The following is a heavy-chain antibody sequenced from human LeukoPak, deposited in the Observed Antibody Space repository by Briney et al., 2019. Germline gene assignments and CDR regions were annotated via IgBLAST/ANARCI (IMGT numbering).Heavy chain of an antibody. V-gene: IGHV4-34*01. CDR2: INHSGST. J-gene: IGHJ4*02. Sequence: PSETLSLTCAVYGGSFSGYYWSWIRQPPGKGLEWIGEINHSGSTNYNPSLKSRVTISVDTSKNQFSLKLSSVTAADTAVYYCARASPRGYSGYDVDYWGQGTLVTVSS. CDR3: ARASPRGYSGYDVDY. D-gene: IGHD5-12*01. CDR1: GGSFSGYY.